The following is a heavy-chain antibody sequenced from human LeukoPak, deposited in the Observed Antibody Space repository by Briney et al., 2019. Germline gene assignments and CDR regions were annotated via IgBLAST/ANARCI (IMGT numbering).Heavy chain of an antibody. J-gene: IGHJ5*02. Sequence: SQTLSLTCAISGDSVSSNSAAWNWIRQSPSRGLEWLGRTYYRSKWYNDYAVSVKSRIAINPDTSKNQCSLQLNSVTPEDTAVYYCAIGPIFSGRYWNWFDPWGQGTLVTVSS. D-gene: IGHD2-8*02. CDR1: GDSVSSNSAA. CDR3: AIGPIFSGRYWNWFDP. V-gene: IGHV6-1*01. CDR2: TYYRSKWYN.